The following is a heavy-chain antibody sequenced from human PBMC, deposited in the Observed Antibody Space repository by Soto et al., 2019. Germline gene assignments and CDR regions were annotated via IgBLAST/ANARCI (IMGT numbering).Heavy chain of an antibody. Sequence: EVQLLESGGGLVQPGGSLRLSCAASGFTFSSYAMSWVRQAPGKGLEWVSAISGSGGSTYYADSVKGRFTISRDNSENTLYLQMNSLRAEDTAVYYCAKDRRITMVRGTFDYWGQGTLVTVSS. J-gene: IGHJ4*02. CDR3: AKDRRITMVRGTFDY. CDR2: ISGSGGST. D-gene: IGHD3-10*01. CDR1: GFTFSSYA. V-gene: IGHV3-23*01.